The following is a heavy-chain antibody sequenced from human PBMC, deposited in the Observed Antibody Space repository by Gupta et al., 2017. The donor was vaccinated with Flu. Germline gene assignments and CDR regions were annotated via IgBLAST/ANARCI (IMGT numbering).Heavy chain of an antibody. CDR1: GFPFSNAY. J-gene: IGHJ6*02. D-gene: IGHD3-9*01. CDR2: IRSKAHGGTP. Sequence: EVQLVESGGGLVKPGGSLRRYCVASGFPFSNAYMTWVRQAPGKGLEWVGPIRSKAHGGTPDYAAPVKGRISISRDDLKNTLYLQMNSLKTEDTGVYYCTTIDDTWFYSYYAMDVWGQGTTVTVSS. V-gene: IGHV3-15*05. CDR3: TTIDDTWFYSYYAMDV.